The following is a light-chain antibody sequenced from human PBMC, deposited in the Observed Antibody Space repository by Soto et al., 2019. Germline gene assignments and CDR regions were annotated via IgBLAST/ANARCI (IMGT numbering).Light chain of an antibody. J-gene: IGKJ1*01. Sequence: EIVLTQSPGTLSLSPGERATLSCRASQSVSSSYLVWYQQKPGQAPRLLIYGASSRATGIPDRFSGSGSGTDFTLTISRLEPEDFAVYYCQQYGNSPWTFGQGTKVAIK. CDR1: QSVSSSY. CDR3: QQYGNSPWT. CDR2: GAS. V-gene: IGKV3-20*01.